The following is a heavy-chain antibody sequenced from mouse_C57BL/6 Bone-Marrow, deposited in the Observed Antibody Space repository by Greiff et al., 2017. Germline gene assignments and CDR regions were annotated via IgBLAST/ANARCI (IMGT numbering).Heavy chain of an antibody. CDR1: GYTFTDYY. Sequence: VHVKQSGPVLVKPGASVKMSCKASGYTFTDYYMNWVKQSHGKSLEWIGVINPYNGGTSYNQKFKGKATLTVDKSSSTAYMELNSLTSEDSAVYYCARGYGNYDFDYWGQGTTLTVSS. V-gene: IGHV1-19*01. CDR3: ARGYGNYDFDY. J-gene: IGHJ2*01. CDR2: INPYNGGT. D-gene: IGHD2-1*01.